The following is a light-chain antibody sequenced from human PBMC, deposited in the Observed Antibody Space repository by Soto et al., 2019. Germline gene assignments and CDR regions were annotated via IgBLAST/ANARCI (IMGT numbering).Light chain of an antibody. J-gene: IGLJ2*01. CDR3: AAWDDSLNAVV. V-gene: IGLV1-44*01. Sequence: QSVLTQPPSASGTPGQRVTISCSGSTSNIGTNTVNWFQHVPGSAPKLLIYTNDQRPSGVPDRFSGSRSGTSASLAISGLQSEDEADYYCAAWDDSLNAVVFGGGTKLTVL. CDR2: TND. CDR1: TSNIGTNT.